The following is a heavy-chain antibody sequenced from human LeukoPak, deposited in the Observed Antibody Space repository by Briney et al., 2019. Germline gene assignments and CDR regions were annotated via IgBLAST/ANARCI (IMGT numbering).Heavy chain of an antibody. D-gene: IGHD3-3*01. V-gene: IGHV3-15*01. CDR1: GFTSGFTFSDAW. Sequence: PGGSLRLSCAASGFTSGFTFSDAWMSWIRQAPGKGLEWVGRVKSKTAGGATDYAAPVKGRFTISRDDSKNTLYLQMNSLKTEDTAVYSFRFCSGNYRGCYWGQGTQVTVSS. J-gene: IGHJ4*02. CDR3: RFCSGNYRGCY. CDR2: VKSKTAGGAT.